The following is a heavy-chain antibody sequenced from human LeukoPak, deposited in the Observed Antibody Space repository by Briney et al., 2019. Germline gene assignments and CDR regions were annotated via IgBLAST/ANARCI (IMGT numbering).Heavy chain of an antibody. CDR2: IGGSDGTT. V-gene: IGHV3-23*01. CDR3: AKVLDSGSFPDY. Sequence: PGGSLRLSCAASGFTFDDYAMPWVRQAPGKGLEWVSAIGGSDGTTYYADSVKGRCIISRDNYKNILYLQMNSLRVEDTAIYYCAKVLDSGSFPDYWGQGTLATVSS. J-gene: IGHJ4*02. D-gene: IGHD1-26*01. CDR1: GFTFDDYA.